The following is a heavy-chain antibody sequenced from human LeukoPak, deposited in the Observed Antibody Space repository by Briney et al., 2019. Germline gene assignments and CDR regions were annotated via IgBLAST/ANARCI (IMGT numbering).Heavy chain of an antibody. D-gene: IGHD3-22*01. V-gene: IGHV3-7*01. CDR1: GFTFSRRW. CDR2: TNPDGSVK. J-gene: IGHJ6*02. Sequence: PGGSLRLSCAASGFTFSRRWMDWVRQAPGKGLEWVANTNPDGSVKQYVDSVKGRFTISRDNAKNSLYLQMNSLRAEDTAVYYCAREGSVVITPDYYYYGMDVWGQGTTVTVSS. CDR3: AREGSVVITPDYYYYGMDV.